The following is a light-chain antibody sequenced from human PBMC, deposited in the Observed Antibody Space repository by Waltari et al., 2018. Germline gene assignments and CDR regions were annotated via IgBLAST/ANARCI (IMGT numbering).Light chain of an antibody. Sequence: EIVMTQSPATLSVSPGERATLSCRASQSVRSNLAWYPQTPGQAPRLLIYGASTRATGVPARFSGSGSGREFTLTISSLQSEDFAVYYCQHYNDGPEWTFGQGTKVEIK. CDR1: QSVRSN. J-gene: IGKJ1*01. V-gene: IGKV3-15*01. CDR2: GAS. CDR3: QHYNDGPEWT.